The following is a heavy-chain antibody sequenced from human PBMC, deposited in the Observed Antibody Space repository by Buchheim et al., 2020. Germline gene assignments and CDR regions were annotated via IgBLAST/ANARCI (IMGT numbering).Heavy chain of an antibody. J-gene: IGHJ3*02. V-gene: IGHV3-23*01. CDR2: ASASGGRT. CDR3: AKDLKAYGDYTPDAFDI. D-gene: IGHD4-17*01. Sequence: EVQLLESGGGLVQPGGSLRLSCAASGFTFSSYAMSWVRQAPGKGLEWVSAASASGGRTYYADSVKGRFTLSRDNSKNTLYLQMNSLRAEDTAVYYCAKDLKAYGDYTPDAFDIWGQGT. CDR1: GFTFSSYA.